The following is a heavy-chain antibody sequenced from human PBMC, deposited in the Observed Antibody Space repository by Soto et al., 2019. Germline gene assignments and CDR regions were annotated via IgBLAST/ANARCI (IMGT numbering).Heavy chain of an antibody. CDR3: ARGDCSSTSCSNYYYYYGMDV. J-gene: IGHJ6*02. CDR1: GDSVSSNSAA. CDR2: TYHRSKWYN. Sequence: SQTLSLTCAISGDSVSSNSAAWNWIRQSPSIGLEWLGRTYHRSKWYNDYAVSVKSRITINPDTSKNQFSLQLNSVTPEDTAVYYCARGDCSSTSCSNYYYYYGMDVWGQGTTVTVSS. D-gene: IGHD2-2*01. V-gene: IGHV6-1*01.